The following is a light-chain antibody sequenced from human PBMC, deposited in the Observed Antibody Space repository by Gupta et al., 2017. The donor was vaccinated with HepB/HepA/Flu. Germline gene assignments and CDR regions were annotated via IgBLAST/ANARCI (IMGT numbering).Light chain of an antibody. CDR2: KAT. J-gene: IGLJ2*01. Sequence: SALTQPASVSGSPGQSIPISCTGTGRDVGRDNLVSWYQQHPGKAPKLIIYKATTRPSGVSNRFSGSNSGSTASLTISGLQAEDEADYYCCSVTDISAFVLFGGGTKLTVL. CDR1: GRDVGRDNL. CDR3: CSVTDISAFVL. V-gene: IGLV2-23*01.